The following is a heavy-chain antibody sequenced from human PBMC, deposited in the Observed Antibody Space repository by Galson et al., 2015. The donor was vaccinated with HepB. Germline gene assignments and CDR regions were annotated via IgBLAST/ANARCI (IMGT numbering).Heavy chain of an antibody. V-gene: IGHV4-59*01. CDR2: IYYSGST. CDR1: GGSISSYY. J-gene: IGHJ4*02. D-gene: IGHD1-26*01. Sequence: ETLSLTCTVSGGSISSYYWSWIRQPPGKGLEWIGYIYYSGSTNYNPSLKSRVTISVDTSKNQFSLKLSSVTAAETAVYYCARLVVGSYSYYFDYWGQGTLVTVSS. CDR3: ARLVVGSYSYYFDY.